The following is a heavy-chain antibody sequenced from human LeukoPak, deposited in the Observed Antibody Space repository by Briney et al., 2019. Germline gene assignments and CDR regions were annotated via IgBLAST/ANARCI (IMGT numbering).Heavy chain of an antibody. J-gene: IGHJ5*02. CDR3: ARDDPMVRGVKGIDP. CDR2: IHTSGST. CDR1: GGSISSYY. D-gene: IGHD3-10*01. V-gene: IGHV4-4*07. Sequence: SETLSLTCIVSGGSISSYYWSWIRQPAGKGLEWIGRIHTSGSTNYNSSLKSRVTMSVDTSKNQFSLKLSSVTAADTAVYYCARDDPMVRGVKGIDPWGQGTLVTVSS.